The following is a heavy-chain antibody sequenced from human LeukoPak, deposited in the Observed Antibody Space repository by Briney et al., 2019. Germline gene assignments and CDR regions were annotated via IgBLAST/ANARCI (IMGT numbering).Heavy chain of an antibody. CDR2: INHSGNT. D-gene: IGHD4-23*01. V-gene: IGHV4-34*01. Sequence: SETLSLTCAVYGGSFSGYYWSWIRQPPGKGLEWIGEINHSGNTNSNPSLKSRVTMSVDTCKNQFSLKLSSLTAADTAMYYCARREPHGDYGGKIRYYYYMDVWGKGTTITISS. J-gene: IGHJ6*03. CDR3: ARREPHGDYGGKIRYYYYMDV. CDR1: GGSFSGYY.